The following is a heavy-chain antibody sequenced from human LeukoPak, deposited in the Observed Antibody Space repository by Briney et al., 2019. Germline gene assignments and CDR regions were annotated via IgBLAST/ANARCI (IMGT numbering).Heavy chain of an antibody. J-gene: IGHJ5*02. CDR2: INIGGTNT. CDR1: GFTFNDYY. V-gene: IGHV3-11*01. CDR3: ATDGAGFDT. Sequence: KSGGSLRLSCAASGFTFNDYYMSWIRQAPGKGLEWLSYINIGGTNTHYADPVKGRFTISRDNAKKSLYLEMNNLRAEDTAVYYCATDGAGFDTWGQGVLVTVSS.